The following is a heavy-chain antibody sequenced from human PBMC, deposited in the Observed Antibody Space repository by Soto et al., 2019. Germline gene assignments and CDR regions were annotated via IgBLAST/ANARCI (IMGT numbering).Heavy chain of an antibody. CDR2: IIPIFGTA. Sequence: RASVKVSCKASGGTFSSYAISWVRQAPGQGLEWMGGIIPIFGTANYAQKFQGRVTITADESTSTAYMELSSPRSEDTAVYYCARVGPARYGMDVWGQGTTVTVSS. CDR3: ARVGPARYGMDV. J-gene: IGHJ6*02. CDR1: GGTFSSYA. V-gene: IGHV1-69*13.